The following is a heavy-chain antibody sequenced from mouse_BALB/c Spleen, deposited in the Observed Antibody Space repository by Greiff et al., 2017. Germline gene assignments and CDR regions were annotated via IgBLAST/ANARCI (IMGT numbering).Heavy chain of an antibody. CDR1: GFNIKDTY. D-gene: IGHD2-4*01. V-gene: IGHV14-3*02. CDR2: IDPANGNT. CDR3: ARSRDYEGPFAY. J-gene: IGHJ3*01. Sequence: EVKLQESGAELVKPGASVKLSCTASGFNIKDTYMHWVKQRPEQGLEWIGRIDPANGNTKYDPKFQGKATITADTSSNTAYLQLSSLTSEDTAVYYCARSRDYEGPFAYWGQGTLVTVSA.